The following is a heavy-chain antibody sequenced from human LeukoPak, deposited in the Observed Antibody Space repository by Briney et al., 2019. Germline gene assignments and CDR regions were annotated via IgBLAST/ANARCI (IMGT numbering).Heavy chain of an antibody. Sequence: GGSLRLSCTPSGFTFSSYAMSWVRQAPGKGLEWVSAISGSGGSTYYADSVKGRFTISRDNSKNTLYLQMNSLRAEDTAVYYCAEWMSWVSQWQLVGDYFDYWGQGTLVTVSS. CDR3: AEWMSWVSQWQLVGDYFDY. J-gene: IGHJ4*02. V-gene: IGHV3-23*01. CDR2: ISGSGGST. CDR1: GFTFSSYA. D-gene: IGHD6-6*01.